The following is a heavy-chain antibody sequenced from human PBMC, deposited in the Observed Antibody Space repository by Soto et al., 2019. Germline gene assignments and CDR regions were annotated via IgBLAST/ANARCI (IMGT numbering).Heavy chain of an antibody. J-gene: IGHJ3*02. D-gene: IGHD2-2*01. CDR3: AIDLAECSSTSCYFEAFDI. CDR2: IIPIFGTA. V-gene: IGHV1-69*01. CDR1: GGTFSSYA. Sequence: QVQLVQSGAEVKKPGSSVKVSCKASGGTFSSYAISWVRQAPGQGLEWMGGIIPIFGTAHYEQQVQGRVTITADESTSTADMELSSPRSEDTAVYYCAIDLAECSSTSCYFEAFDIWGQGTMVTVSS.